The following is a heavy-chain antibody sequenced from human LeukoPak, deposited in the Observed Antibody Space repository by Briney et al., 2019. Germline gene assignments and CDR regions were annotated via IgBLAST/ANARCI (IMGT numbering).Heavy chain of an antibody. J-gene: IGHJ4*02. Sequence: GGSPRLSCAASGFTFSSYAMHWARQAPGKGLEYVSTISSNGGSTYYADSVKGRFIISRDNSKNTLYLQMGSLRAEDMAVFYCARENTFFDLWGQGALVTVSS. CDR1: GFTFSSYA. CDR3: ARENTFFDL. CDR2: ISSNGGST. V-gene: IGHV3-64*02.